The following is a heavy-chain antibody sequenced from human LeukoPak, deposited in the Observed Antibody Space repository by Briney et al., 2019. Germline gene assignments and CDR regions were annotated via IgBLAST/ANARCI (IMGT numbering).Heavy chain of an antibody. V-gene: IGHV4-4*02. D-gene: IGHD2-2*01. J-gene: IGHJ4*02. CDR1: GGSISNTNW. CDR2: VNLQGST. CDR3: ARDPLGLPAD. Sequence: SGTLSLSCGVSGGSISNTNWWTWVRQPPGKGLEWIGEVNLQGSTNYNPSLKSRVTMSVDTSKNQFSLKLSSVTAADTAVYYCARDPLGLPADWGQRTVVTVFS.